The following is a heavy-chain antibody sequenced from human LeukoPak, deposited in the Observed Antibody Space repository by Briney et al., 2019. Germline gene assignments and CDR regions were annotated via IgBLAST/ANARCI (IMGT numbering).Heavy chain of an antibody. CDR2: IYYSGST. Sequence: PSETLSLTCTVSGGSISSSSYYWGWIRQPPGKGLEWLGCIYYSGSTYYNPSLKSRVTISVDRSKNQFSLKLSSVTAADTAVYYCARVSSWPDIGYCSSTSCSSLFDPWGQGTLVTVSS. CDR3: ARVSSWPDIGYCSSTSCSSLFDP. V-gene: IGHV4-39*07. CDR1: GGSISSSSYY. D-gene: IGHD2-2*01. J-gene: IGHJ5*02.